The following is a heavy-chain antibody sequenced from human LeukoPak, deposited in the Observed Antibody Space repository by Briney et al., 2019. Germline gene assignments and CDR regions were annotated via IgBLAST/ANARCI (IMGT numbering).Heavy chain of an antibody. J-gene: IGHJ6*03. CDR2: IIPIFGTA. CDR3: ARGSGLQLFGAVGYYYMDV. V-gene: IGHV1-69*13. Sequence: SVKVSCKASGGTFSSYATSWVQQAPGQGLEWMGGIIPIFGTANYAQKFQGRVTITADESTSTAYMELSSLRSEDTAVYYCARGSGLQLFGAVGYYYMDVWGKGTTVTVSS. D-gene: IGHD5-24*01. CDR1: GGTFSSYA.